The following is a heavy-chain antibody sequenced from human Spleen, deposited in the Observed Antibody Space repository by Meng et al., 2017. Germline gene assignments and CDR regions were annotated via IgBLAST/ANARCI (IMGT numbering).Heavy chain of an antibody. D-gene: IGHD6-19*01. CDR3: ARDSQQWLVGWFDP. CDR1: GLIFSSRA. CDR2: IIPILDMT. Sequence: QVQLVQPGAEVRTPGSSVTVSCTASGLIFSSRAISWVRQAPGQGPEWLGGIIPILDMTNYAQKFQDRVTITADKSTSTAYMELSSLRSEDTAVYYCARDSQQWLVGWFDPWGQGTLVTVSS. V-gene: IGHV1-69*10. J-gene: IGHJ5*02.